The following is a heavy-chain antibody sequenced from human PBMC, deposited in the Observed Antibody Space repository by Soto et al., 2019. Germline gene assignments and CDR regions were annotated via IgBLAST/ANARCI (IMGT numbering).Heavy chain of an antibody. J-gene: IGHJ6*02. CDR2: ISTYNGNT. CDR3: ARYGYSSGWYLGTGMDV. D-gene: IGHD6-19*01. CDR1: GYSFSAYG. Sequence: QVQLVQSGAAVKKPGASLKVPCQASGYSFSAYGIAWVRQAPGQGLAWVGWISTYNGNTNYAQKFQGRVTMTTDTSANTAYMELRSLRSDDTAMYYCARYGYSSGWYLGTGMDVWGQGTPVTVSS. V-gene: IGHV1-18*04.